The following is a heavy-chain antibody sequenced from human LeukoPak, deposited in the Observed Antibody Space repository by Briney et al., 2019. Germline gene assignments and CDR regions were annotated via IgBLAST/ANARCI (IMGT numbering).Heavy chain of an antibody. D-gene: IGHD5-18*01. CDR2: IKQDGSEK. J-gene: IGHJ4*02. V-gene: IGHV3-7*01. CDR1: GFTFSSYW. CDR3: AREGYSYAYYFDY. Sequence: SGGSLRLSCAASGFTFSSYWMNWVRQAPGKGLGWVANIKQDGSEKNYVDSVKGRFTISRDNAKNSLYLQMNSLRAEDTAVYYCAREGYSYAYYFDYWGQGTLVTVSS.